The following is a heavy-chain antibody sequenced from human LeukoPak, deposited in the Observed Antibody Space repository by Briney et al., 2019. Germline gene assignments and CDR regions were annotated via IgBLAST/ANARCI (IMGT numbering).Heavy chain of an antibody. Sequence: ASVTVSCKASGYSFTSFGMNWVRQAPGQGLGWLGWIKTNTGNPTYVQGFTGRFVFSLDTSVSTAYLQISSLKAEDTAVYYCARGLIGYYDSSGYGYWGQGTLVTVSS. CDR1: GYSFTSFG. CDR2: IKTNTGNP. V-gene: IGHV7-4-1*02. CDR3: ARGLIGYYDSSGYGY. J-gene: IGHJ4*02. D-gene: IGHD3-22*01.